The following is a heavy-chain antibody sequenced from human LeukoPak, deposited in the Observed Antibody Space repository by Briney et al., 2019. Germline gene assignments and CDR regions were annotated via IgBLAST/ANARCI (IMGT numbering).Heavy chain of an antibody. V-gene: IGHV3-74*01. Sequence: GGSLRLSCAAIGFTSNYWMHWVRQAPGTGLVWVSRISGDGSTTFYADSVKGRFTISRDNSKNTLYLQMNSLRAEDTAVYYCTRGYSGYGNFDCWGQGTLVTVSP. CDR1: GFTSNYW. J-gene: IGHJ4*02. CDR2: ISGDGSTT. CDR3: TRGYSGYGNFDC. D-gene: IGHD5-12*01.